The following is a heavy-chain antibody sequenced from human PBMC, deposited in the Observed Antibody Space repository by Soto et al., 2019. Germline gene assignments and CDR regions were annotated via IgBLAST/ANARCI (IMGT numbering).Heavy chain of an antibody. CDR3: ARGMDTAMVIRYYYYGMDV. CDR2: ISAYNGNT. V-gene: IGHV1-18*01. D-gene: IGHD5-18*01. J-gene: IGHJ6*02. Sequence: GASVKVSCKASGGTFSSYAISWVRQAPGQGLEWMGWISAYNGNTNYAQKLQGRVTMTTDTSTSTAYMELRSLRSEDTAVYYCARGMDTAMVIRYYYYGMDVWGQGTTVTVS. CDR1: GGTFSSYA.